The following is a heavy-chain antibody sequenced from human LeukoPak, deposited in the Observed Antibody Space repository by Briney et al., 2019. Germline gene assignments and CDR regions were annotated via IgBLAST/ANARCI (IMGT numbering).Heavy chain of an antibody. Sequence: PGGSLRLSCAASGFTVNSNYMSWVRQAPGKGLEWVSRINNDGSSTSYADSVKGRFTISRDNAKNTLYLQMNSLRAEDTAVYYCAREGWGSPYWYFDLWGRGTLVTVSS. CDR1: GFTVNSNY. CDR3: AREGWGSPYWYFDL. J-gene: IGHJ2*01. CDR2: INNDGSST. D-gene: IGHD3-16*01. V-gene: IGHV3-74*01.